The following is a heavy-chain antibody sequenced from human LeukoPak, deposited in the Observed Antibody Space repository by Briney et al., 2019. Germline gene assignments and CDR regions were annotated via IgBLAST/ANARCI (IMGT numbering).Heavy chain of an antibody. J-gene: IGHJ3*02. CDR1: GFTFSTYT. V-gene: IGHV3-30*04. CDR2: ISFDGKNK. Sequence: GGSLRLSCAASGFTFSTYTMHWVRQAPGKGLEWLAFISFDGKNKYYADSVKGRFTFSRDNSKNSLYLQMSSLRAEDTAAYYCARGDPIRGVITYDAFDIWGQGTTVTVSS. CDR3: ARGDPIRGVITYDAFDI. D-gene: IGHD3-10*01.